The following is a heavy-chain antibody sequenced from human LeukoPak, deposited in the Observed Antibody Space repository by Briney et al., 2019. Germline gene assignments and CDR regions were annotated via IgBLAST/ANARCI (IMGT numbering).Heavy chain of an antibody. V-gene: IGHV1-2*02. CDR2: INPNSGGT. CDR3: ARAEPTMVRGWAAFPDALDI. D-gene: IGHD3-10*01. J-gene: IGHJ3*02. Sequence: ASVKVSCKASGYTFTGYYMHWVRQAPGQGLEWMGWINPNSGGTNYAQKFQGRVTMTRDTSISTAYMELSRLGSDDTAVYYCARAEPTMVRGWAAFPDALDIWGQGTMVTVSS. CDR1: GYTFTGYY.